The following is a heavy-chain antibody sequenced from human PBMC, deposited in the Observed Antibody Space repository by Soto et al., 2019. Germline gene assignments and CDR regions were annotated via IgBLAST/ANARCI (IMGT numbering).Heavy chain of an antibody. CDR2: ISYDGSNK. J-gene: IGHJ4*02. D-gene: IGHD5-18*01. Sequence: QVQLVESGGGVVQPGRSLRLSCAASGFTFSSYGMHWVRQAPGKGLEWVAVISYDGSNKYYADSVKGRFTISRDNSKNTLYLQMNGLRAEDTAVYYCAKDRVDTAMDYWGQGTLVTVSS. CDR3: AKDRVDTAMDY. V-gene: IGHV3-30*18. CDR1: GFTFSSYG.